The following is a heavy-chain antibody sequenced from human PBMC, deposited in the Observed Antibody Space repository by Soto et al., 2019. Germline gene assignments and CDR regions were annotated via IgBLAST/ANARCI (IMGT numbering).Heavy chain of an antibody. J-gene: IGHJ6*02. CDR3: ARRRGFPYYYGMHV. V-gene: IGHV4-30-2*01. CDR2: IYHSGST. D-gene: IGHD5-12*01. CDR1: GGSISSGGYS. Sequence: QLQLQESGSGLVKPSQTLSLTCAVSGGSISSGGYSWSWIRQPPGKGLEWIGYIYHSGSTYYNPSLKSRVTISVDGSKNQFSLKLSSVTAADTAVYYCARRRGFPYYYGMHVWGQGTTVTVSS.